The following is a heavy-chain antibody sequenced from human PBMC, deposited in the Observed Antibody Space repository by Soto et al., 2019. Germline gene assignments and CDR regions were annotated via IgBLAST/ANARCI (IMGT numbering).Heavy chain of an antibody. CDR1: GYSISSGYY. J-gene: IGHJ4*02. CDR2: MYHSGST. V-gene: IGHV4-38-2*01. CDR3: VRNIGSYWGFFDV. Sequence: SETLCLTCSVSGYSISSGYYWAWVRQPPGKGLEWIGSMYHSGSTFYNPSLESRVTISVDTSKNQFSLKVTYVTAADTAIYYCVRNIGSYWGFFDVWGQGTLVTLAS. D-gene: IGHD1-26*01.